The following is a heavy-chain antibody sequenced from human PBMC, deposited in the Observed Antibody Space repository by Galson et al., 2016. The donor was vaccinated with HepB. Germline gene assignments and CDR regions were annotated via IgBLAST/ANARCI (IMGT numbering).Heavy chain of an antibody. CDR3: ARPYTYYFGSGSYFDVLHYGMDV. Sequence: FLRLSCAASGFRFSDYNMNWVRQAPGRGLEWVAYISASSGTIYYADSVKGRFTISRDNANNSLSLQMDSLRAEDTAFYYCARPYTYYFGSGSYFDVLHYGMDVWGQGTTVTVSS. J-gene: IGHJ6*02. D-gene: IGHD3-10*01. CDR1: GFRFSDYN. V-gene: IGHV3-48*01. CDR2: ISASSGTI.